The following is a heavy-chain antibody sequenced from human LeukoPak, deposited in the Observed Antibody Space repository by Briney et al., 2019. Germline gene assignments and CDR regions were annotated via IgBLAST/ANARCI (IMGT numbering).Heavy chain of an antibody. CDR2: IDWDDDK. CDR3: ARRLLEWGGGDAFDI. CDR1: GFSLSTSGMC. Sequence: SGPTLVNPTQTLTLTCTFPGFSLSTSGMCVSWIRQPPGKALEWLARIDWDDDKYYSTSLKTRLTISKDTSKNQVVLTMTNMDPVDTATYYCARRLLEWGGGDAFDIWGQGTMVTVCS. V-gene: IGHV2-70*11. D-gene: IGHD3-3*01. J-gene: IGHJ3*02.